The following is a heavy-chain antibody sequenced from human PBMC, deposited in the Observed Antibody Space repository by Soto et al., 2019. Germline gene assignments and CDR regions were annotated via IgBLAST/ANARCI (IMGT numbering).Heavy chain of an antibody. Sequence: EVQLVESGGGLVQPGGSLRLSCAASGFTFSNYALNWVRQAPGKGLEWISFISTSGDTMYYADSVKGRFAISRDNATNSLYLQMNSLRDEDTAVYYCARDGSDLMGDWGQGTLVTVSS. CDR1: GFTFSNYA. V-gene: IGHV3-48*02. CDR2: ISTSGDTM. CDR3: ARDGSDLMGD. J-gene: IGHJ1*01. D-gene: IGHD2-8*01.